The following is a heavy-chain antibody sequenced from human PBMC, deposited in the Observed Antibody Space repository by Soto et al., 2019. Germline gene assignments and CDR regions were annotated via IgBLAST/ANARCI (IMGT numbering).Heavy chain of an antibody. CDR2: VNPSGGST. Sequence: ASVKVSCKASGYLFTAYSMHWVRLAPGQGREWMGVVNPSGGSTKYAQNFQGRVTMTRDTSTTTIYMELSSLRSDDTAIYYCAREENCSGGTCYSEYFHRWGQGXLVTVYS. V-gene: IGHV1-46*01. D-gene: IGHD2-15*01. CDR1: GYLFTAYS. CDR3: AREENCSGGTCYSEYFHR. J-gene: IGHJ1*01.